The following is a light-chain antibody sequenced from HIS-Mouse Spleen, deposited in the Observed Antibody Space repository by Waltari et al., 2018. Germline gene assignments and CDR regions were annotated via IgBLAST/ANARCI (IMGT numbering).Light chain of an antibody. CDR2: EGS. J-gene: IGLJ3*02. CDR3: CSYAGSSTLV. V-gene: IGLV2-23*01. CDR1: SSDAGSYNL. Sequence: QSALTQPASVSGSPGQSITISCTGTSSDAGSYNLASWYQQHPGKAPKLMIYEGSKRPSGVSNRFSGSKSGNTASLTISGLQAEDEADYYCCSYAGSSTLVFGGGTKLTVL.